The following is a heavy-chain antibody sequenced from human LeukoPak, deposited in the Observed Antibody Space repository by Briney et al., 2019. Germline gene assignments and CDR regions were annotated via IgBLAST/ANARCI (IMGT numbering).Heavy chain of an antibody. CDR3: ARDPPGRWTGRKGAAAGTDDY. Sequence: ASVKVSCKASGYTFTSYGISWVRQAPGQGLEWMGWISAYNGNTNYAQKLQGRVTMTTDTSTRTAYMELRSLRSDDTAVYYCARDPPGRWTGRKGAAAGTDDYWGQGTLVTVSS. J-gene: IGHJ4*02. D-gene: IGHD6-13*01. V-gene: IGHV1-18*01. CDR2: ISAYNGNT. CDR1: GYTFTSYG.